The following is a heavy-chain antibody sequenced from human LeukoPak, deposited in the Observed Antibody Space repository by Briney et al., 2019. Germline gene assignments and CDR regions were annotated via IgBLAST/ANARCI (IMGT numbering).Heavy chain of an antibody. V-gene: IGHV3-74*01. Sequence: GGSLRLSCAVSGFTFRTYWMHWVRQVPGKGLVWVSRINEDGSITNYADSVKGRFRISRDNAENTLYLQMNSLRAEDTAVYYCARGAATGPTLGFDYWGQGTLVTVSS. J-gene: IGHJ4*02. D-gene: IGHD6-13*01. CDR2: INEDGSIT. CDR1: GFTFRTYW. CDR3: ARGAATGPTLGFDY.